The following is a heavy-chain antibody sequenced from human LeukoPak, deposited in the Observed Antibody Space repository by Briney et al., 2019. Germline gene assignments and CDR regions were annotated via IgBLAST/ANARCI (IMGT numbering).Heavy chain of an antibody. CDR3: ARGARGLIRWLGY. V-gene: IGHV4-39*07. J-gene: IGHJ4*02. D-gene: IGHD4-17*01. Sequence: PSETLSLTCTVSGGSISSSSYYWSWIRQPPGKGLEWIGEINHSGSTNYNPSLKSRVTISVDTSKNQFSLKLSSVTAADTAVYYCARGARGLIRWLGYWGQGTLVTVSS. CDR1: GGSISSSSYY. CDR2: INHSGST.